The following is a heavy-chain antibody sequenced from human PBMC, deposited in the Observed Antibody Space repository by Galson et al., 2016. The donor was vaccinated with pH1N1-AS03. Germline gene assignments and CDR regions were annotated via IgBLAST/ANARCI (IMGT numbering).Heavy chain of an antibody. J-gene: IGHJ4*02. CDR3: ARLQWLLPQYYFDC. D-gene: IGHD6-19*01. CDR1: GFTFSTYW. V-gene: IGHV3-7*03. Sequence: SLRLSCAASGFTFSTYWMMWVRQAPGKGLEWVANINHDGGEKYYVDSVKGRFTISSDNAKNSLFLQMASLRPEDTAVYFCARLQWLLPQYYFDCWGQGTLVTVSS. CDR2: INHDGGEK.